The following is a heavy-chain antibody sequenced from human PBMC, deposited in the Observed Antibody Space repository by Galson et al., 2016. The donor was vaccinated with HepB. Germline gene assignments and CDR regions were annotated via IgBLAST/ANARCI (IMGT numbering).Heavy chain of an antibody. CDR2: ISSGSSII. V-gene: IGHV3-11*05. Sequence: SLRLSCAASGFTFSDYYMTWIRQAPGKGLEWVSCISSGSSIINYGDSVQGRTTISRDNAKNSLYLQMHSLRADDTAVYYCARVLSGYYQAFDYWGQGTLVTVSS. D-gene: IGHD3-22*01. CDR1: GFTFSDYY. CDR3: ARVLSGYYQAFDY. J-gene: IGHJ4*02.